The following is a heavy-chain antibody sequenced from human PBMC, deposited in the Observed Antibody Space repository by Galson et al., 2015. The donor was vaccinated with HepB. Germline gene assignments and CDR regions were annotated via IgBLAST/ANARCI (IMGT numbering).Heavy chain of an antibody. V-gene: IGHV1-18*04. Sequence: SVKVSCKASGYTFTSYGISWVRQAPEQGLEWMGWINAGNGNTKYSQKFQGRVTITRDTSASTAYMELSSLRSEDTAVYYCARSQADFYSNHPWNWFDPWGQGTLVTVSS. CDR2: INAGNGNT. CDR3: ARSQADFYSNHPWNWFDP. CDR1: GYTFTSYG. J-gene: IGHJ5*02. D-gene: IGHD4-11*01.